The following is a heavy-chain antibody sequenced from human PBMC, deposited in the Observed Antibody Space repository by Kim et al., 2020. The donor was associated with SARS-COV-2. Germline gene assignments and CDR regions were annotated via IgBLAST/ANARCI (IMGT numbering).Heavy chain of an antibody. CDR1: GFTFDDYA. V-gene: IGHV3-9*01. Sequence: GGSLRLSCAASGFTFDDYAMHWVRQAPGKGLEWVSGISWNSGSIGYADSVKGRFTISRDNAKNSLYLQMNSLRAEDTALYYCAKFSHYGYGDYEREEGNYFDYWGQGTLVTVSS. J-gene: IGHJ4*02. D-gene: IGHD4-17*01. CDR2: ISWNSGSI. CDR3: AKFSHYGYGDYEREEGNYFDY.